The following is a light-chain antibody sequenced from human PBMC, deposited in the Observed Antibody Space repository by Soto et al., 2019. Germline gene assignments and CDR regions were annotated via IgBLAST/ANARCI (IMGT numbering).Light chain of an antibody. Sequence: DIQMTQSPSTLSASVGDRVTITCRASQSISSWLAWYQQKPGKAPKLLIYDASSLESGVPSRFSGSGSGTEFTLTIRSMQTDDFATYYCQQYNSYSLTFGGGTKV. CDR2: DAS. V-gene: IGKV1-5*01. J-gene: IGKJ4*01. CDR1: QSISSW. CDR3: QQYNSYSLT.